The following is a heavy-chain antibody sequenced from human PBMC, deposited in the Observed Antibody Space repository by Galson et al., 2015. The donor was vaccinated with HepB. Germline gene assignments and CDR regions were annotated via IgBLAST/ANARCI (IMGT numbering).Heavy chain of an antibody. CDR2: INQDGSWK. Sequence: SLRLSCAAYGFSLSNYWMRWVRQAPGKGLEWVTNINQDGSWKYYVDSVKGRFTVSRDNSKNSLYLQMNSLRAEDSAVYYCARDWVEVETANDAFDIWGQGTRVTVSS. D-gene: IGHD2-15*01. CDR1: GFSLSNYW. J-gene: IGHJ3*02. V-gene: IGHV3-7*03. CDR3: ARDWVEVETANDAFDI.